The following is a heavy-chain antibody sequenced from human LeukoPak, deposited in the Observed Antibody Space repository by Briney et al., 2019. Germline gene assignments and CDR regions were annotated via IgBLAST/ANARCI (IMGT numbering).Heavy chain of an antibody. V-gene: IGHV4-4*02. J-gene: IGHJ4*02. CDR3: VRDPPGSGVNVDY. Sequence: SETLSLTCAVSGGSIGDGYWWTWVRQPPGKGLEWIGEIYPSGTTNYNPSLKGRVTVSLDKSKNQFSLDLNSLTAADTAVYYCVRDPPGSGVNVDYWGQGTLVTVSS. CDR2: IYPSGTT. D-gene: IGHD3-10*01. CDR1: GGSIGDGYW.